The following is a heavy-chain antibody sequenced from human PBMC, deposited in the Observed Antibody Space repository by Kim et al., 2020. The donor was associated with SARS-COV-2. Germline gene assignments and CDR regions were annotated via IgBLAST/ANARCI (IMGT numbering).Heavy chain of an antibody. D-gene: IGHD3-9*01. CDR3: PKEGGYDILTGYYRMPFDY. J-gene: IGHJ4*02. Sequence: GRFTSSRDNSKNTLYLQMNSRRAEDTAVYYCPKEGGYDILTGYYRMPFDYWGQGTLVTVSS. V-gene: IGHV3-23*01.